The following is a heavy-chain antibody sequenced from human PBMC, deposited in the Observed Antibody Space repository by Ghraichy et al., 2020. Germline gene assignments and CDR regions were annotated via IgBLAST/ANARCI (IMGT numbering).Heavy chain of an antibody. CDR2: ISGSGGST. Sequence: GGSLRLSCAASGFTFSSYAMSWVRQAPGKGLEWVSSISGSGGSTYCADSVKGRFTISRDNSKNTLYLQMNSLRAEDTAVYYCAKWTHCSGGSCKLYFDSWGQGTLVTVSS. J-gene: IGHJ4*02. D-gene: IGHD2-15*01. V-gene: IGHV3-23*01. CDR3: AKWTHCSGGSCKLYFDS. CDR1: GFTFSSYA.